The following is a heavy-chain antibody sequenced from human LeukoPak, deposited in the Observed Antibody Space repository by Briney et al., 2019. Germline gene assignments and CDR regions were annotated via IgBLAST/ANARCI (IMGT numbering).Heavy chain of an antibody. J-gene: IGHJ3*02. CDR3: ASTMVRGVIRDFDI. D-gene: IGHD3-10*01. CDR1: GVPISSRSYY. CDR2: MYFSGTT. V-gene: IGHV4-39*07. Sequence: SETLSLTCSVSGVPISSRSYYWGWIRQPPGKGLEWIGSMYFSGTTYYNPSLKSRVTISVDTSKNQFSLKLSSVTAADTAVYYCASTMVRGVIRDFDIWGQGTMVTVSS.